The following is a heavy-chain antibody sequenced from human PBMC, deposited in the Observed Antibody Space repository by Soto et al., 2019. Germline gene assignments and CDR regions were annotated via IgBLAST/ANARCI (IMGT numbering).Heavy chain of an antibody. CDR1: GFTFRSFS. D-gene: IGHD6-13*01. CDR2: ISGSSTSI. CDR3: ASARGSSWYFDY. Sequence: LRLSCAASGFTFRSFSMNWVRQAPGKGLEWVTSISGSSTSIYYADSVKGRFTISRDNAKSSRYLQMNSLRAEDTAVYYCASARGSSWYFDYWGQGALVTVSS. J-gene: IGHJ4*02. V-gene: IGHV3-21*01.